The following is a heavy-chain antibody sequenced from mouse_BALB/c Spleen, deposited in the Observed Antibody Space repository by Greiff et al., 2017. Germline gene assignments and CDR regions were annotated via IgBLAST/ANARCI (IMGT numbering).Heavy chain of an antibody. J-gene: IGHJ3*01. Sequence: EVQLVESGGGLVQPGGSRKLSCAASGFTFSSFGMHWVRQAPEKGLEWVAYISSGSSTIYYADTVKGRFTISRDNPKNTLFLQMTSLRSEDTAMYYCARVGTGTWFAYWGQGTLVTVSA. CDR1: GFTFSSFG. CDR2: ISSGSSTI. V-gene: IGHV5-17*02. D-gene: IGHD4-1*01. CDR3: ARVGTGTWFAY.